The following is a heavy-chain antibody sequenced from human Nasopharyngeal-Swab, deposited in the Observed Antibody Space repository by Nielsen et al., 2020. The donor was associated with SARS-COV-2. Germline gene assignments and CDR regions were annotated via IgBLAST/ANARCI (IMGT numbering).Heavy chain of an antibody. CDR3: ARHGAGCSGGSCKRLTYYYYGMDV. Sequence: GESLKISCKGSGYIFTSYWIGWVRQMPGKGPEWMGIIYPGDSDTRYSSSFQGQVTISADKSISTAYLQWSSLKASDTAMYYCARHGAGCSGGSCKRLTYYYYGMDVWGQGTTVTVSS. J-gene: IGHJ6*02. CDR2: IYPGDSDT. V-gene: IGHV5-51*01. CDR1: GYIFTSYW. D-gene: IGHD2-15*01.